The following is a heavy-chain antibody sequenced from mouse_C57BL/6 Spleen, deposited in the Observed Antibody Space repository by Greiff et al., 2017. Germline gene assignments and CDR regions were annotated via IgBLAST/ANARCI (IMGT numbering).Heavy chain of an antibody. J-gene: IGHJ3*01. Sequence: QVQLQQPGAELVRPGSSVKLSCKASGYTFTSYWMHWVKQRPIQGLEWIGNIDPSDSETHYNQKFKDKATLTVDKSSSTAYMQLSSLTSEDSAVYYCASGYGSSYGFAYWGQGTLVTVSA. CDR3: ASGYGSSYGFAY. D-gene: IGHD1-1*01. V-gene: IGHV1-52*01. CDR2: IDPSDSET. CDR1: GYTFTSYW.